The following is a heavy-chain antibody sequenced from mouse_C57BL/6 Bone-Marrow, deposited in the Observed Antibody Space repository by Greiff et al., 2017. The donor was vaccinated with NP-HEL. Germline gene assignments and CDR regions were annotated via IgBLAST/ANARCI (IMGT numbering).Heavy chain of an antibody. CDR2: IYPRSGNT. Sequence: QVQLKQSGAELARPGASVKLSCKASGYTFTSYGISWVKQRTGQGLEWIGEIYPRSGNTYYNEKFKGKATLTADKSSSTAYMELRSLTSEDSAVYFCARPPSKGYAMDYWGQGTSVTVSS. CDR3: ARPPSKGYAMDY. CDR1: GYTFTSYG. V-gene: IGHV1-81*01. J-gene: IGHJ4*01.